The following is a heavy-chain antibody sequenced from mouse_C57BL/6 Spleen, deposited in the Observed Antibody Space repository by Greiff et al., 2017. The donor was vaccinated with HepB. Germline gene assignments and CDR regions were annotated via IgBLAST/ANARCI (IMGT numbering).Heavy chain of an antibody. Sequence: QVQLQQPGAELVKPGASVKMSCKASGYTFTSYWITWVKQRPGQGLEWIGDIYPGSGSTNYNEKFKSKATLTVDTSSSTAYMQLSSLTSEDSAVYCCASPSITTVEGYWDFDVWGTGTTVTVSS. CDR2: IYPGSGST. CDR1: GYTFTSYW. CDR3: ASPSITTVEGYWDFDV. V-gene: IGHV1-55*01. J-gene: IGHJ1*03. D-gene: IGHD1-1*01.